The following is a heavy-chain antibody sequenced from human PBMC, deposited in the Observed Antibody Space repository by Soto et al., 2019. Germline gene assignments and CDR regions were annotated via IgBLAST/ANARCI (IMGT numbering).Heavy chain of an antibody. Sequence: QVQLQESGPGLVKPSQTLSLTCTVSGGSISSDDYYWSWIRQPPGKGLEWIGDIHDTATTSYSPSLKNRLTLSVATSKHQFSLTLRSVTAADTAVYFCASQYYDFSSCALDFWGQGILVTVSS. D-gene: IGHD3-3*01. J-gene: IGHJ4*02. V-gene: IGHV4-30-4*01. CDR3: ASQYYDFSSCALDF. CDR1: GGSISSDDYY. CDR2: IHDTATT.